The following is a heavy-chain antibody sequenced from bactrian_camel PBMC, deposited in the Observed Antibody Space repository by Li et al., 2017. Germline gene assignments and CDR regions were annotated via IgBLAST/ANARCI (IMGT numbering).Heavy chain of an antibody. CDR1: GYDPIYLC. D-gene: IGHD5*01. J-gene: IGHJ4*01. Sequence: HVQLVESGGGSVQAGGSLRLSCAISGYDPIYLCMGWFRQAPGKEREGVAVINRRGTTRYADFVKGRFTISKVNAERTLYLRMINLAAEDSAMYYCAAQYTGISGCYSTDLAPASFDYWGQGTQVTVS. CDR3: AAQYTGISGCYSTDLAPASFDY. CDR2: INRRGTT. V-gene: IGHV3S53*01.